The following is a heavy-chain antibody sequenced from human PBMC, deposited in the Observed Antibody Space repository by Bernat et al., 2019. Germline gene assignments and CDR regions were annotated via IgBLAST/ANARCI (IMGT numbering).Heavy chain of an antibody. CDR3: AKGVLLGHYYGMDV. V-gene: IGHV4-59*08. D-gene: IGHD3-10*01. Sequence: QVQLQESGPGLVKPSETLSLTCTVSGGSISSYYWSWIRQPPGKGLEWIGYIYYSGSTNYNPSLKSRVTISVDTSKNQFSLKLSSVTAADTAVYYCAKGVLLGHYYGMDVWGQGTKVTVSS. CDR1: GGSISSYY. CDR2: IYYSGST. J-gene: IGHJ6*02.